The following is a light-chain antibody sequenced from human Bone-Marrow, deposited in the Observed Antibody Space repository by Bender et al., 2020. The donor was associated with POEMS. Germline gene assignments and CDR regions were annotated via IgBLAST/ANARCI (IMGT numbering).Light chain of an antibody. J-gene: IGLJ2*01. Sequence: SYVLTQPPSVSVAPGQTASITCGGNNIGSKSVHWYQQKPGQAPMLVLYDDSDRPSGIPERFSGSNSGNTATLTISGTQAMDEADYYCQAWDSNTAIFGGGTKLTVL. CDR2: DDS. CDR1: NIGSKS. V-gene: IGLV3-21*02. CDR3: QAWDSNTAI.